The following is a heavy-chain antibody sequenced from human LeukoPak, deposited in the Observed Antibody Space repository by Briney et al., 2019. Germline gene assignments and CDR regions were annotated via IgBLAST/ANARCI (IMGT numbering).Heavy chain of an antibody. CDR3: ARATLFIAVAIDY. J-gene: IGHJ4*02. V-gene: IGHV3-30*02. CDR2: IRYDGSNK. D-gene: IGHD6-19*01. CDR1: GFTFSSYG. Sequence: GGSLRLSCAASGFTFSSYGMHWVRQAPGKGLEWVAFIRYDGSNKYYADSVKGRFTISRDNSKNTLYLQMNSLRAEDTAVYYCARATLFIAVAIDYWGQGTLVTVSS.